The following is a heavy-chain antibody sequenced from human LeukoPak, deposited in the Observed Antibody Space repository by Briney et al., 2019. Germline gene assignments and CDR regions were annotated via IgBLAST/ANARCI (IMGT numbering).Heavy chain of an antibody. V-gene: IGHV1-69*05. CDR1: GGTFSSYA. J-gene: IGHJ4*02. Sequence: GASVKVSCKASGGTFSSYAISWVRQAPGQGLEWMGGIIPIFGTANYAQKFQGRVAMTTDTSTSTAYMELRSLRFDDTAFYYCARVISSSWYHHDHWGQGTLVTVSS. D-gene: IGHD6-13*01. CDR3: ARVISSSWYHHDH. CDR2: IIPIFGTA.